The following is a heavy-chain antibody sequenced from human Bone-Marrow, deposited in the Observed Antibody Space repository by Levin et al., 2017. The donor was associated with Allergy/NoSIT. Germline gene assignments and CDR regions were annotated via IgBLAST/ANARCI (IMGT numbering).Heavy chain of an antibody. J-gene: IGHJ4*02. CDR2: INHSGST. CDR1: GGSFSGYY. D-gene: IGHD3-3*01. V-gene: IGHV4-34*01. CDR3: ARGRSFGVVITVLYYFDY. Sequence: ESLKISCAVYGGSFSGYYWSWIRQPPGKGLEWIGEINHSGSTNYNPSLKSRVTISVDTSKNQFSLKLSSVTAADTAVYYCARGRSFGVVITVLYYFDYWGQGTLVTVSS.